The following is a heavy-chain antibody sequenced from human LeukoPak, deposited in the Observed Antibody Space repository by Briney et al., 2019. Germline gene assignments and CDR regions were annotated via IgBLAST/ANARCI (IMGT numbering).Heavy chain of an antibody. CDR2: ISGSGGST. V-gene: IGHV3-23*01. J-gene: IGHJ4*02. CDR3: AKDSYYDDSVYYPLHFDY. D-gene: IGHD3-22*01. Sequence: PGGSLRLSCAASGFTFNSHAMSWVRQAPGKGLEWVSTISGSGGSTYYADSVKGRFTISRDNSKNTLYLQMNSLRAEDTAVYYCAKDSYYDDSVYYPLHFDYWGQGTLVTVSS. CDR1: GFTFNSHA.